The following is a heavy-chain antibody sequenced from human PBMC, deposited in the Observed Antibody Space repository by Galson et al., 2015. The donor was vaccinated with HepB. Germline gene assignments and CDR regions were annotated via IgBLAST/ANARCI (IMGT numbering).Heavy chain of an antibody. J-gene: IGHJ2*01. CDR3: AKSAVVPAAVYWYFDL. CDR1: GFTFDDYA. D-gene: IGHD2-2*01. V-gene: IGHV3-9*01. Sequence: SLRLSCAASGFTFDDYAMHWVRHAPGKGLEWVSGISWNSGSIGYADSVKGRFTISRDNAKNSLYLQMNSLRAEDTALYYCAKSAVVPAAVYWYFDLWGRGTLVTVSS. CDR2: ISWNSGSI.